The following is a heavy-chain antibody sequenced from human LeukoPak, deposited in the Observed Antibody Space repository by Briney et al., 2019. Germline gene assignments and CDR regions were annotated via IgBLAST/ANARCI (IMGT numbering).Heavy chain of an antibody. CDR3: ARDHSYYFGSQTSTLDV. CDR2: ISGSGNTI. D-gene: IGHD3-10*01. CDR1: GFTFSTYF. V-gene: IGHV3-48*01. J-gene: IGHJ6*02. Sequence: GGSLRLSCTGSGFTFSTYFINWVRQAPGKGLEWVSYISGSGNTINYADSVKGRFTVTRDNAKNSVFLQMNSLRVEDTAVYYCARDHSYYFGSQTSTLDVWGQGTAVTVSS.